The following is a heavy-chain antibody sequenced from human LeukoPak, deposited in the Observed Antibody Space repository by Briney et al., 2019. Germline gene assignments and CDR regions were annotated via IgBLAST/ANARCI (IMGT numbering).Heavy chain of an antibody. D-gene: IGHD6-19*01. J-gene: IGHJ4*02. Sequence: PSETLSLTCTVSGGSISSSSYYWGWIRQPPGKGLEWIGSIYYSGSTYYNPSLKSRVTISVDTSKNQFSLKLSSVTAADTAVYYCAKGSRTIAVAGTRPYYFDYWGQGTLVTVSS. V-gene: IGHV4-39*07. CDR1: GGSISSSSYY. CDR2: IYYSGST. CDR3: AKGSRTIAVAGTRPYYFDY.